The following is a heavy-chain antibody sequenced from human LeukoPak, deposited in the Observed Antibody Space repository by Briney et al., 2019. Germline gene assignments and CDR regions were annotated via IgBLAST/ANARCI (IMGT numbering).Heavy chain of an antibody. D-gene: IGHD3-10*02. V-gene: IGHV3-30-3*01. Sequence: PRGSPRLSCAASGFTFSRYAMYWVCQAPGKGLEGVAITSYDGSNTYYADSVKGRFTISRDNSKNTLYLQMNSLRVEDTAVYYCATQAEGFNYVPLDYWVQGTIVTVPS. CDR1: GFTFSRYA. CDR2: TSYDGSNT. J-gene: IGHJ4*02. CDR3: ATQAEGFNYVPLDY.